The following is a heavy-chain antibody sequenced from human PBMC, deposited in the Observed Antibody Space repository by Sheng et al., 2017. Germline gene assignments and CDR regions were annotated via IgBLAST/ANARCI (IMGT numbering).Heavy chain of an antibody. CDR2: IYYSGST. CDR1: GDSVSNGCCY. Sequence: QVQLQESGPGLVKPSETLSLTCTVSGDSVSNGCCYWSWIRQPPWKGPEWMGYIYYSGSTNYNPSLKSRVTMSVDTSKNQFSLKLSSVTAADTAMYYCARDRAYGGIGGGADSWGQGTLVTVSS. D-gene: IGHD4-17*01. V-gene: IGHV4-61*01. CDR3: ARDRAYGGIGGGADS. J-gene: IGHJ5*01.